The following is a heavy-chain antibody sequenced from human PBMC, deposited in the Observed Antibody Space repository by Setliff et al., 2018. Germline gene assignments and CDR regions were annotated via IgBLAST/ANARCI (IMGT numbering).Heavy chain of an antibody. D-gene: IGHD3-10*01. CDR3: ARIHLLLWFGELLSGWFDP. CDR1: GGSISSSSYY. J-gene: IGHJ5*02. CDR2: IYYGGST. V-gene: IGHV4-39*07. Sequence: PSETLSLTCTVSGGSISSSSYYWGWIRQPPGKGLEWIGSIYYGGSTYYNPSLKSRVTISVDTSKNQFSLKLSSVTAADTAVYYCARIHLLLWFGELLSGWFDPWGQGTLVTVSS.